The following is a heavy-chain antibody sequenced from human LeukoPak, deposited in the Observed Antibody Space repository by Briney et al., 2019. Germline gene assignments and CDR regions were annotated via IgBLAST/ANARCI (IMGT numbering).Heavy chain of an antibody. CDR2: MNPNSANT. Sequence: GASVRVSCKASGYTFTSYYINWVRQATGQGLEWMGWMNPNSANTGYAQKFQGRVTITRNTSISTTYMELSSLRFEDTAVYYCARGRERGSSSSFTDYWGQGTLVIVSS. J-gene: IGHJ4*02. CDR1: GYTFTSYY. D-gene: IGHD6-6*01. V-gene: IGHV1-8*03. CDR3: ARGRERGSSSSFTDY.